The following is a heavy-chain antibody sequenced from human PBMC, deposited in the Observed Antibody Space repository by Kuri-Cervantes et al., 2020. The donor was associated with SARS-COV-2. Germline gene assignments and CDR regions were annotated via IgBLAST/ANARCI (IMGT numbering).Heavy chain of an antibody. J-gene: IGHJ4*02. Sequence: GGSLRLSCAASGFTFSSYSMNWVRQAPGKGLEWVANIKQDGSEKYYVDSVKGRFTISRDNAKNSLYLQMNSLRAEDTALYYCARGDIAVDGALDYWGQGTLVTVSS. CDR2: IKQDGSEK. D-gene: IGHD6-19*01. CDR1: GFTFSSYS. V-gene: IGHV3-7*03. CDR3: ARGDIAVDGALDY.